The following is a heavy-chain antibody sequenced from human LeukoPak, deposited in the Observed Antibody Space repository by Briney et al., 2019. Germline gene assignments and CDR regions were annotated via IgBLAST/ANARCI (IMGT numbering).Heavy chain of an antibody. Sequence: GASVKVSCKASGYTFTGYYMHWVRQAPGQGLEWMGWINPNSGSTNYAQKFQGRVTMTRDTSISTAYMELSRLRSDDTAVYYCARDREPYYFDYWGQGTLVTVSS. CDR1: GYTFTGYY. CDR2: INPNSGST. V-gene: IGHV1-2*02. J-gene: IGHJ4*02. D-gene: IGHD1-14*01. CDR3: ARDREPYYFDY.